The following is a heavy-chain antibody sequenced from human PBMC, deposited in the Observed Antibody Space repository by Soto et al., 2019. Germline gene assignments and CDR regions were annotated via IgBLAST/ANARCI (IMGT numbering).Heavy chain of an antibody. J-gene: IGHJ3*02. Sequence: SVKVSCKASGGTFSNYAISWVRQAPGQGLEWMGGIIPILDTSNYAQKFQGRVTITADESTSTAYMELSSLRSEDTAVYYCARGYCSGGTCNSAHGDAFDNWGQGTMVTVSS. V-gene: IGHV1-69*13. D-gene: IGHD2-15*01. CDR2: IIPILDTS. CDR3: ARGYCSGGTCNSAHGDAFDN. CDR1: GGTFSNYA.